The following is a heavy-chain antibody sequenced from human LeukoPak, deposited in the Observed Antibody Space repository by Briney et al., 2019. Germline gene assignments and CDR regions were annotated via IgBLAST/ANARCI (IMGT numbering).Heavy chain of an antibody. J-gene: IGHJ4*02. Sequence: ASVKVSCKASGYTFTSYGFSWVRQAPGQGLEWMGWISTYNDNTNYAQILQGRVTMTTDTSTSTAYMDLRSLRSDDTAVYYCARAGRDGYNFDYWGQGTLVTVSS. CDR3: ARAGRDGYNFDY. D-gene: IGHD5-24*01. V-gene: IGHV1-18*01. CDR2: ISTYNDNT. CDR1: GYTFTSYG.